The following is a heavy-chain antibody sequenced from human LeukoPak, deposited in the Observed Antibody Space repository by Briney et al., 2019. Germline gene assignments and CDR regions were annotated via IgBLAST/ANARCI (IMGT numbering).Heavy chain of an antibody. CDR2: IKQDGSEK. J-gene: IGHJ4*02. D-gene: IGHD6-19*01. V-gene: IGHV3-7*01. Sequence: GGSLRLSCAASGFTFSSYWMSWVRQAPGKGLEWVANIKQDGSEKYYVDSVKGRFTISRDNAKNSLYLQMNSLRAEDAAVYYCARDGSGWYVSSDYWGQGTLVTVSS. CDR3: ARDGSGWYVSSDY. CDR1: GFTFSSYW.